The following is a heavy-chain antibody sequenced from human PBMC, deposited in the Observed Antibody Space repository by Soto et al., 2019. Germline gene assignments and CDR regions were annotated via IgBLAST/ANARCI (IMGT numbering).Heavy chain of an antibody. CDR2: ISSSSSTI. J-gene: IGHJ4*02. CDR3: ARDLNYGLFDY. Sequence: GGSLRLSSAASGFTFGSYSMNWVRQAPGKGLEWVSYISSSSSTIYYADSVKGRFTISRDNAKNSLYLQMNSLRAEDTAVYYCARDLNYGLFDYWGQGTLVTVSS. V-gene: IGHV3-48*01. D-gene: IGHD4-17*01. CDR1: GFTFGSYS.